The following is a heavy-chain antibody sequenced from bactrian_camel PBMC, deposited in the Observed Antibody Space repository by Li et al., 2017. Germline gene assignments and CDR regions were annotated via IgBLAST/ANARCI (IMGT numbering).Heavy chain of an antibody. CDR2: INTGGGNI. CDR3: AADFAPIACRVGRTPELNDYNI. CDR1: GDIDSTYC. V-gene: IGHV3S54*01. Sequence: HVQLVESGGGSVQVGGSLRLSCAASGDIDSTYCMGWFRQAPGKEREAVAQINTGGGNIHYGDSLEGRFTISQDNAKNMPYLQMSSLKPEDTAMYYCAADFAPIACRVGRTPELNDYNIWGQGTQVTVS. D-gene: IGHD4*01. J-gene: IGHJ4*01.